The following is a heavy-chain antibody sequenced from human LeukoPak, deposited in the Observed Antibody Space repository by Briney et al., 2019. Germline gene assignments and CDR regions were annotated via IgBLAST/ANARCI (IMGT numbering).Heavy chain of an antibody. Sequence: ASVNVSCKASGYTFTSYGISCVRQAPGQRLWWIVWISAYNGNTNYAQKLQGRVTMTTDTSTSTAYMELRSLRSDDTAVYYCARDLHSSSWSQNWFDPWGQGTLVTVSS. CDR1: GYTFTSYG. D-gene: IGHD6-13*01. CDR2: ISAYNGNT. V-gene: IGHV1-18*01. CDR3: ARDLHSSSWSQNWFDP. J-gene: IGHJ5*02.